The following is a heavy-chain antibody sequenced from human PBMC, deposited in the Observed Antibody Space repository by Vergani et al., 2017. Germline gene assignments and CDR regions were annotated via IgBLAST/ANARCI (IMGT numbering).Heavy chain of an antibody. CDR2: IIPILGIA. D-gene: IGHD1-20*01. CDR1: GGTFSSYT. CDR3: ARDDWYNWNDGFDD. V-gene: IGHV1-69*08. J-gene: IGHJ4*02. Sequence: QVQLVQSGAEVKKPGSSVKVSCKASGGTFSSYTISWVRQAPGQGLEWMGRIIPILGIANYAQKFQGRVTITADKSTSTAYMELSSLRSEDTAVYYCARDDWYNWNDGFDDWGQGTLVTVSS.